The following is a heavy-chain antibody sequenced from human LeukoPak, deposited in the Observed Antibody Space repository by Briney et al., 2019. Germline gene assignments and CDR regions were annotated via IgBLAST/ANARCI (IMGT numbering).Heavy chain of an antibody. CDR3: ARDGYSYTPDDAFDI. CDR1: GYTFTGYY. CDR2: INPNSGGT. Sequence: ASVKVSCKASGYTFTGYYMHWVRQAPGQGLEWMGWINPNSGGTNYAQKFQGRVTMTRETSISTAYMELSRLRSDDTAVYYCARDGYSYTPDDAFDIWGQGTMVTVSS. V-gene: IGHV1-2*02. D-gene: IGHD5-18*01. J-gene: IGHJ3*02.